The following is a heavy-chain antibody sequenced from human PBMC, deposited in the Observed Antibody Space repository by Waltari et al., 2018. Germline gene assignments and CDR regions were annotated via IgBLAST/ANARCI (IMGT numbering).Heavy chain of an antibody. CDR2: INPNSGGT. Sequence: QVQLVQSGAEVKKPGASVKVSCKASGYTFTGYYMHWVRQAPGQGLEWIGWINPNSGGTNYARKFQGRVTMTRDTSISTAYMELSRLRSDATAVYYCARDKANSSSWYGMDVWGQGTTVTVSS. CDR1: GYTFTGYY. D-gene: IGHD6-13*01. CDR3: ARDKANSSSWYGMDV. V-gene: IGHV1-2*07. J-gene: IGHJ6*02.